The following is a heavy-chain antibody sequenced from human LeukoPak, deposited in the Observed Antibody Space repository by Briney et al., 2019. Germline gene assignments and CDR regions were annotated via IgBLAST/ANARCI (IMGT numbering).Heavy chain of an antibody. D-gene: IGHD6-13*01. CDR3: ARHESSVYSSSRYGRPALNWFDP. V-gene: IGHV4-61*05. J-gene: IGHJ5*02. CDR1: DDSITNNTYY. Sequence: PSETLSLTCTVSDDSITNNTYYWSWIRQPPGKGLEWIGYIYYSGSTNYNPSLKRRVTISVDTSKNQFSLKLSSVTAADTAVYHCARHESSVYSSSRYGRPALNWFDPWGQGTLVTVSS. CDR2: IYYSGST.